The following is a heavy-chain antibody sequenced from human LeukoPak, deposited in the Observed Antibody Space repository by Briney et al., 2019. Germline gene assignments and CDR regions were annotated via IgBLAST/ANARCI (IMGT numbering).Heavy chain of an antibody. Sequence: PGGSLRLSCAASGFTFSNYWMIWVRQAPGKGLEWVANIRQDGNEEYYLASVRGRFTISRDNAKNSLYLQMNSLRAEDTAVYYCAELGITMIGGVWGKGTTVTISS. V-gene: IGHV3-7*01. D-gene: IGHD3-10*02. CDR3: AELGITMIGGV. CDR2: IRQDGNEE. J-gene: IGHJ6*04. CDR1: GFTFSNYW.